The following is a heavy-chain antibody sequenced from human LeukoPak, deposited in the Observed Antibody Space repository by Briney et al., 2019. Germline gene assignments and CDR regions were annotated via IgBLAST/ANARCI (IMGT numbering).Heavy chain of an antibody. CDR1: GYTFTSYG. J-gene: IGHJ3*02. CDR2: ISAYNGNT. V-gene: IGHV1-18*01. CDR3: ASPGYSYRDDAFDI. Sequence: GASVKVSCKASGYTFTSYGISWVRQAPGQGLEWMGWISAYNGNTNYAQKLQGRVTMTTDTSTSTAYMELSRLRSDDTAVYYCASPGYSYRDDAFDIWGQGTMVTVSS. D-gene: IGHD5-18*01.